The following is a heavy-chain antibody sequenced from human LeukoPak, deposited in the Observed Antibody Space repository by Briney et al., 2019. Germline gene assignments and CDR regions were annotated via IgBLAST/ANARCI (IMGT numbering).Heavy chain of an antibody. J-gene: IGHJ4*02. V-gene: IGHV3-23*01. D-gene: IGHD3-10*01. CDR3: AKGRGVQDY. CDR1: GFTFSSYG. CDR2: ISGSDAST. Sequence: GGSLRLSCAASGFTFSSYGMSWVRQAPGKGLEWVSAISGSDASTYYADSVKGRFTISRDNSKNTLYLQMNSLRAEDTAVYYCAKGRGVQDYWGQGTLVTVYS.